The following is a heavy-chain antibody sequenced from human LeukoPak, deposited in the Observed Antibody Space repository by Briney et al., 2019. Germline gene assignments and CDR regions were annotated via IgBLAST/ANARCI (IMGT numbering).Heavy chain of an antibody. CDR2: ISYDGSNK. J-gene: IGHJ4*02. CDR1: GFTFSSYA. V-gene: IGHV3-30-3*01. Sequence: GGSLRLSCAASGFTFSSYAMHWVRQAPGKGLEWVAVISYDGSNKYYADSVKGRFTISRDNSKNTLYLQMNSLRAEDTAVYYCARARGLFGEYYFDYWGQGTLVAVSS. CDR3: ARARGLFGEYYFDY. D-gene: IGHD3-16*01.